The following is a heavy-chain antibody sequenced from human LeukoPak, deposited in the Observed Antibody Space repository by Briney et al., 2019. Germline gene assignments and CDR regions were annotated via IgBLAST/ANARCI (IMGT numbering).Heavy chain of an antibody. CDR3: AKVLAGTIDY. CDR2: INPNSGNT. CDR1: GYTFTSYD. Sequence: ASVKVSCKASGYTFTSYDINWMRQATGQEPEWMGWINPNSGNTGYAQKFQGRVTLTRNTSISTAYMELSRLRSGDTAVYYCAKVLAGTIDYWGQGTLVTVSS. D-gene: IGHD1-7*01. V-gene: IGHV1-8*03. J-gene: IGHJ4*02.